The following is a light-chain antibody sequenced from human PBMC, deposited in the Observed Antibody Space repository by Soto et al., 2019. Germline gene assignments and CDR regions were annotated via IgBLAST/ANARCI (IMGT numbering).Light chain of an antibody. J-gene: IGKJ1*01. CDR1: QSVPGRY. Sequence: EIVLAQSPGTLSLSPGDRATLSCRASQSVPGRYLAWYQQKPGQAPRLFIYGASSRATGIPDRFSGSGSGTDFTLTISRLEPEDFAVYYCQQYGTSPRTFGQGTKVEIK. V-gene: IGKV3-20*01. CDR2: GAS. CDR3: QQYGTSPRT.